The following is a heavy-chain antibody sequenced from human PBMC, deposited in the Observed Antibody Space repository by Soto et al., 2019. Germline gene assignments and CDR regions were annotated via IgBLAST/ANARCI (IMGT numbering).Heavy chain of an antibody. CDR2: ISYDGSNK. Sequence: QVQLVESGGGVVQPGRSLRLSCAASGFTFSSYGMHWVRQAPGKGLEWVAVISYDGSNKYYADSVKGRFTISRDNSKNTLYLQMNSLRAEDTAVYYCAKDMSSFDYYYDYGMDVWGQGTTVTVSS. J-gene: IGHJ6*02. D-gene: IGHD3-10*02. CDR3: AKDMSSFDYYYDYGMDV. V-gene: IGHV3-30*18. CDR1: GFTFSSYG.